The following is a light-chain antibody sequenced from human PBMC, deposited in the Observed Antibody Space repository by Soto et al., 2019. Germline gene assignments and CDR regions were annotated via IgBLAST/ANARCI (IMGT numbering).Light chain of an antibody. V-gene: IGKV1-39*01. Sequence: DIQMTQSPSSLSASVGDRVTITCRASQSISNYLNWYQQKPGKAPKLLLFAASSLQSGVPSRFSGGGSGTDFTLTISSLQPEDFATYYCQQSFSTPRTFGQGTKAEIK. CDR1: QSISNY. CDR3: QQSFSTPRT. CDR2: AAS. J-gene: IGKJ1*01.